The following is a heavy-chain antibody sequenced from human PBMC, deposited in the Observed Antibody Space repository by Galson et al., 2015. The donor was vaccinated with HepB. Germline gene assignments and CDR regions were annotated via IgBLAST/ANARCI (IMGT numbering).Heavy chain of an antibody. CDR1: GYKITGHF. Sequence: SVKVSCKASGYKITGHFMHWVRQAPGQGLEWMGWINPGTGGANYAQKFQGRVTMTRDTSISTVYMELSSLRFDDTAVYYCARINAGSYTIVDPWGQGTLVTVSS. V-gene: IGHV1-2*02. D-gene: IGHD3-10*01. CDR2: INPGTGGA. CDR3: ARINAGSYTIVDP. J-gene: IGHJ5*02.